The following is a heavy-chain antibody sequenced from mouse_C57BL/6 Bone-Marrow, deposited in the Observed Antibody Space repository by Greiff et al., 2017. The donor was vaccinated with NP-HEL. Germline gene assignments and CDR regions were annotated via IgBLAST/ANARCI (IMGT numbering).Heavy chain of an antibody. CDR3: ARPDY. V-gene: IGHV1-76*01. CDR1: GYTFTDYY. Sequence: VQLQESGAELVRPGASVKLSCKASGYTFTDYYINWVKQRPGQGLEWIARIYPGSGNTYYNEKFKGKATLTAEKSSSTAYMQLSSLTSEDSAVYFCARPDYWGQGTTLTVSS. J-gene: IGHJ2*01. CDR2: IYPGSGNT.